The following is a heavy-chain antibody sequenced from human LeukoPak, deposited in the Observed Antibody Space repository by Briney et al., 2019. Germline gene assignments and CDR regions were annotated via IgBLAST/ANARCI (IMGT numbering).Heavy chain of an antibody. D-gene: IGHD1-26*01. CDR2: INAGNGNT. Sequence: EASVKVSCKASGYTFTGYYMHWVRQAPGQGLEWMGWINAGNGNTKYSQEFQGRVTITRDTSASTAYMELSSLRSEDMAVYYCARREWEAFDIWGQGTMVTVSS. J-gene: IGHJ3*02. CDR1: GYTFTGYY. CDR3: ARREWEAFDI. V-gene: IGHV1-3*03.